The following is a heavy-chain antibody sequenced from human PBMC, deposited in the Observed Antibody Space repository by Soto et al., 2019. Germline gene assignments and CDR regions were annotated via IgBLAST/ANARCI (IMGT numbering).Heavy chain of an antibody. V-gene: IGHV1-3*01. CDR1: GYTFTSYT. Sequence: QVQLVQSGAEVKKPGASVKVSCKASGYTFTSYTMHWVRQAPGQRLEWMGWINAGNGNTKYSQKFQGRVTITRDTSASTAYMELSSLRSEDTAVYYCARVSGWYYFDYWGQGTLVTVSS. CDR3: ARVSGWYYFDY. D-gene: IGHD6-19*01. CDR2: INAGNGNT. J-gene: IGHJ4*02.